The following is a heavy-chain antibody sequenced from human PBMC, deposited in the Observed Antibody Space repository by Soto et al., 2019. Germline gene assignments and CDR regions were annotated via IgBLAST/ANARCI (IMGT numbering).Heavy chain of an antibody. J-gene: IGHJ3*02. CDR2: IGTAGDT. Sequence: GGSLRLSCAASGFTFSSYDMHWVRQATGKGLEWVSAIGTAGDTYYPGSGKGRFTISRENAKNALYLQMNSLRAEDTAVYYCARYGSGSPGDAFDIWGQGTMVTVSS. CDR3: ARYGSGSPGDAFDI. CDR1: GFTFSSYD. D-gene: IGHD3-10*01. V-gene: IGHV3-13*01.